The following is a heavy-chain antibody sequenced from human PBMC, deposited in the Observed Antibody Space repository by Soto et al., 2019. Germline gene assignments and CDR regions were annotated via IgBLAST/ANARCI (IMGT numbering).Heavy chain of an antibody. V-gene: IGHV3-30*18. J-gene: IGHJ3*02. CDR1: GFTFSSYG. CDR3: AKSYDSSDNGAFDI. D-gene: IGHD3-22*01. Sequence: GGSLRLSCAASGFTFSSYGMHWVRQAPGKGLEWMAVISYDGSRKYHAASVKGRFTISRDNSKNTLFLQVNSLRTEDTAVYYCAKSYDSSDNGAFDIWGQGTMVTVS. CDR2: ISYDGSRK.